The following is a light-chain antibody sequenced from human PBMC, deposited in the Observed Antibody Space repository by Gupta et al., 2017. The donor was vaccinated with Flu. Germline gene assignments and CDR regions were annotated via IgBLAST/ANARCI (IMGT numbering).Light chain of an antibody. V-gene: IGLV1-47*01. CDR1: SSNIGSNY. Sequence: QSVLTQPPSASGTPGQRVTISCSGSSSNIGSNYVYWYQQRSGTAPKLLIYRNNQRPSGVPDRFSGSKSGTSASLAISGLRSEDEADYYCAAWDDSLSGLWVFGGGTKLTVL. J-gene: IGLJ3*02. CDR3: AAWDDSLSGLWV. CDR2: RNN.